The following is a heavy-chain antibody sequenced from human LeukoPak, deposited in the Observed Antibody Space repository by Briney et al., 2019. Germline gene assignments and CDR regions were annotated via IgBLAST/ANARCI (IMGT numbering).Heavy chain of an antibody. D-gene: IGHD3-22*01. CDR2: ISDTGFTT. Sequence: AGSLRLSCAASGFIINDYYMTWIRQTPGKGLEWISDISDTGFTTQYADSVKGRFTISRDNAKNSLYLQMNSLRAEDTAVYYCARSVLYYYDSSGFWFDPWGQGTLVTVSS. V-gene: IGHV3-11*04. CDR3: ARSVLYYYDSSGFWFDP. J-gene: IGHJ5*02. CDR1: GFIINDYY.